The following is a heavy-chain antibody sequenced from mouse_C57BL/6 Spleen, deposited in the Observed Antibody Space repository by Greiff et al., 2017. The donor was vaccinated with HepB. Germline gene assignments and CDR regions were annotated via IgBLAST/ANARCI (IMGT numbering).Heavy chain of an antibody. D-gene: IGHD1-1*01. CDR2: ISDGGSYT. J-gene: IGHJ1*03. CDR3: ARDRGYYYGSRGYFDV. V-gene: IGHV5-4*01. CDR1: GFTFSSYA. Sequence: EVQVVESGGGLVKPGGSLKLSCAASGFTFSSYAMSWVRQTPEKRLDWVATISDGGSYTYYPDNVKGRFPISRDNAKNNLYLQMSHLKSEDTAMYYCARDRGYYYGSRGYFDVWGTGTTVTVSS.